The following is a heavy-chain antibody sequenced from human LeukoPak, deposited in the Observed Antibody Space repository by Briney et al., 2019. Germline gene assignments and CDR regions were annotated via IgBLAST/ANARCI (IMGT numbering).Heavy chain of an antibody. D-gene: IGHD3-16*01. V-gene: IGHV3-74*01. Sequence: GGSLRLSCAASGFTFSSSWMHWVRQAPGKGLVWVSRVTRDGSSTTYADSVKGRFTTSRDNAKNTLYLQMDSLRDDDTAVYYCARDPGYESWSPFWGGMDVWGNGTTVIVSS. J-gene: IGHJ6*04. CDR1: GFTFSSSW. CDR2: VTRDGSST. CDR3: ARDPGYESWSPFWGGMDV.